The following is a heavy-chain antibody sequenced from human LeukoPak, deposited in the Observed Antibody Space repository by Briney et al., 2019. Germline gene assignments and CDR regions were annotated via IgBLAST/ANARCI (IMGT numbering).Heavy chain of an antibody. J-gene: IGHJ1*01. CDR3: AKDITPAVADNGYFQH. V-gene: IGHV3-9*03. Sequence: PGGSLRLSCAASGFTFDDYAMHWVRQAPGKGLEWVSGISWNSGSIGYADSVKGRFTISRDNAKNSLYLQMNSLRAEDMALYYCAKDITPAVADNGYFQHWGQGTLVTVSS. D-gene: IGHD6-19*01. CDR2: ISWNSGSI. CDR1: GFTFDDYA.